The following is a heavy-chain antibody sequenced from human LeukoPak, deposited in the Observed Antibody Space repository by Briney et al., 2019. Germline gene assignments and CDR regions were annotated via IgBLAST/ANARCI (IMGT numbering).Heavy chain of an antibody. CDR1: GFTSTDYA. Sequence: GGSLRLSCAASGFTSTDYAMNWVRQAPGKGLEWVSVLIGSSGSTDYADSVKGRFTISRDNSKNTLFLQMNSLRAEDTAIYYCAKGAYDYIEIGYFDSWCQGTLVTVSS. J-gene: IGHJ4*02. D-gene: IGHD5-12*01. CDR3: AKGAYDYIEIGYFDS. V-gene: IGHV3-23*01. CDR2: LIGSSGST.